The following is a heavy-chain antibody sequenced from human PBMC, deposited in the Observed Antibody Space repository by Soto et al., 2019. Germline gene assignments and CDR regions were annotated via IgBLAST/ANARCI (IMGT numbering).Heavy chain of an antibody. D-gene: IGHD1-7*01. CDR3: ARGRTRALDY. Sequence: QIQLVQSGAEVKKPGASVKVSCKASGYIFTSQGISWVRQAPGQGLEWMGWISTYNGNPNYAQKLQGRVTMTTNTSTTTAFLELMSLTSDDTAVYYCARGRTRALDYWGQGIPVIVSS. J-gene: IGHJ4*02. CDR1: GYIFTSQG. V-gene: IGHV1-18*01. CDR2: ISTYNGNP.